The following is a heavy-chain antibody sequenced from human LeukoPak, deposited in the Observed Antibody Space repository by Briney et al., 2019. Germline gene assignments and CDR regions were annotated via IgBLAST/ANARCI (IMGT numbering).Heavy chain of an antibody. J-gene: IGHJ4*02. D-gene: IGHD4-11*01. Sequence: ASVKVSCKASGYTFTGYYMHWVRQAPGQGLEWMGWINPNSGGTNYAQKFQGWVTMTRDTSISTAYMELSRLRSDDTAVYYCARDEGDYRNYEGGYYFDYWGQGTLVTVSS. V-gene: IGHV1-2*04. CDR2: INPNSGGT. CDR3: ARDEGDYRNYEGGYYFDY. CDR1: GYTFTGYY.